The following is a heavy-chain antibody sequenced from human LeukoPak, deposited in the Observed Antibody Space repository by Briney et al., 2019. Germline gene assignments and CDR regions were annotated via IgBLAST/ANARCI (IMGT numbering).Heavy chain of an antibody. V-gene: IGHV4-59*01. J-gene: IGHJ4*02. Sequence: PSETLSLTCTVSGGSISSYYWSWIRRPPGKGLEWIGYIYYSGSTNYNPSLKSRVTISVDTSKNQFSLKLSSVTAADTAVYYCARGSSGWSKVFNYWGQGTLVTVSS. CDR2: IYYSGST. CDR3: ARGSSGWSKVFNY. CDR1: GGSISSYY. D-gene: IGHD6-19*01.